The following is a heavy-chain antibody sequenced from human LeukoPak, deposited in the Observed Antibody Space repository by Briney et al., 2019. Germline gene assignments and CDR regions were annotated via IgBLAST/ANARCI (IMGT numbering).Heavy chain of an antibody. J-gene: IGHJ4*02. CDR3: ARRDGEIDY. D-gene: IGHD5-24*01. Sequence: ASVKVSCKASGGTFSSYAISWVRQAPGQGLEWMGRIIPILGIANYAQKFQGRVTITADKSTSTAYMELSSLRSEDTAAYYCARRDGEIDYWGQGTLVTVSS. CDR1: GGTFSSYA. CDR2: IIPILGIA. V-gene: IGHV1-69*04.